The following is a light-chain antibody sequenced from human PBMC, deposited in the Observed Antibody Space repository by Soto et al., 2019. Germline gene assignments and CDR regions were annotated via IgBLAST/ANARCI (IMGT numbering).Light chain of an antibody. Sequence: EIVLTQSPATLSLSPGERATLSCRASQSVGSDFAWYQQKPGQTPSLLIYDASNRATGIPARFSGSGSGTDFTLTISSLGPEDFAVYYCQHRHNFGPGTKVDIK. J-gene: IGKJ3*01. V-gene: IGKV3-11*01. CDR1: QSVGSD. CDR3: QHRHN. CDR2: DAS.